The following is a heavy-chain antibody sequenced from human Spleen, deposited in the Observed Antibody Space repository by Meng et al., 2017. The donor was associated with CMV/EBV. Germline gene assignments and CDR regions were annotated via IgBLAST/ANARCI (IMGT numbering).Heavy chain of an antibody. Sequence: ASVKVSCKASGYTFTGYYMHWVRQAPGQGLEWMGIINPSGGSTTYAQKFQGRVTMTRDTSTNTVYMEMSSLRSEDTAVYYCARDEGLWREAAHYYYGMDVWGQGTTVTVSS. CDR1: GYTFTGYY. CDR3: ARDEGLWREAAHYYYGMDV. J-gene: IGHJ6*02. V-gene: IGHV1-46*01. D-gene: IGHD2-15*01. CDR2: INPSGGST.